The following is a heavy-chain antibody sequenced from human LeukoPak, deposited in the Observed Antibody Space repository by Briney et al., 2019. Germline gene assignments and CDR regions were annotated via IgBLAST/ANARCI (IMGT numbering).Heavy chain of an antibody. D-gene: IGHD1-26*01. Sequence: RSSETLSLTCTVSGGSISSSSYSWGWIRQPPGKGLEWIGSIYYSGSTYYNPSLKSRVTISVDTSKNQFSLKLSSVTAADTAVYYCARYGELGGFDYWGQGTLVTVSS. J-gene: IGHJ4*02. CDR2: IYYSGST. CDR3: ARYGELGGFDY. CDR1: GGSISSSSYS. V-gene: IGHV4-39*07.